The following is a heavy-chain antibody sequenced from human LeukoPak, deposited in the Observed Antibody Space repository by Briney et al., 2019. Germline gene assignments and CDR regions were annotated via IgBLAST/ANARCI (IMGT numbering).Heavy chain of an antibody. Sequence: SETLSLTCTVSGGSISSSSYYWGWIRQPPGKGLEWSGSIYYSGSTYYNPSLKSRVTISVDTSKNQFSLKLSSVTAADTAVYYCAGSADYDFWSGPNYFDYWGQGTLVTVSS. V-gene: IGHV4-39*01. CDR3: AGSADYDFWSGPNYFDY. CDR1: GGSISSSSYY. J-gene: IGHJ4*02. CDR2: IYYSGST. D-gene: IGHD3-3*01.